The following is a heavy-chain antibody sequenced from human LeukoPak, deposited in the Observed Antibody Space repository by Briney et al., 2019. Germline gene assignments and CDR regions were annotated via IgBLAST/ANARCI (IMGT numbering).Heavy chain of an antibody. CDR2: ISGSGDYT. CDR3: VRGVGVSRFNYLDS. J-gene: IGHJ4*02. CDR1: GFTFSSYA. V-gene: IGHV3-23*01. D-gene: IGHD6-13*01. Sequence: PGGSLRLSCAASGFTFSSYAMTWVRQAPGKGLEWVSGISGSGDYTYYADSVKGRFTISRDNSKNTLYLQMNSLRDDDTAVYYCVRGVGVSRFNYLDSWGQGTLVFVSS.